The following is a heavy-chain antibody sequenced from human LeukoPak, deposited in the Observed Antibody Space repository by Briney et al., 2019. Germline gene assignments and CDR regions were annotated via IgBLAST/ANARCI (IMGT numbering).Heavy chain of an antibody. CDR1: GFTYSSYA. CDR2: ISSNGGST. CDR3: VKERGYCSGGSCYFDY. Sequence: PGGSLRLSRSASGFTYSSYAMHWVRQAPGKGLEYVSAISSNGGSTYYADSVKGRFTISRDNSKNTLYLQMSSLRAEDTDVYYCVKERGYCSGGSCYFDYWGQGTLVTVSS. D-gene: IGHD2-15*01. V-gene: IGHV3-64D*06. J-gene: IGHJ4*02.